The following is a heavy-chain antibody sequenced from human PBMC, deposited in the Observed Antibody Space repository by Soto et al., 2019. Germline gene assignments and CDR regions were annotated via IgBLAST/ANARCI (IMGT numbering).Heavy chain of an antibody. CDR2: INPSGGST. CDR1: GYTFTSYY. V-gene: IGHV1-46*03. Sequence: ASVKVSCMASGYTFTSYYMHWVRQAPRQGLEWMGIINPSGGSTSYAQKFQGRVTMTRDTSTSTVYMELSSLRSEDTAVYHCAREGIAARPSIAFDYWGQGTLVTVSS. D-gene: IGHD6-6*01. CDR3: AREGIAARPSIAFDY. J-gene: IGHJ4*02.